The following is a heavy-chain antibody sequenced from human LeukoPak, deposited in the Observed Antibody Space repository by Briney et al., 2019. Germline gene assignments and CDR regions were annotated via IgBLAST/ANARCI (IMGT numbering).Heavy chain of an antibody. CDR3: ARVDRYYDSSGYYSDYFDY. V-gene: IGHV4-4*07. J-gene: IGHJ4*02. Sequence: SQTLSLTCTVSGCSISSYYWSWIRQPAGKGLEWIGRIYTSGSTNYNPSLKSRVSISVDTSKNQFSLKLSSVTAADTAVYYCARVDRYYDSSGYYSDYFDYWGQGTLVTVSS. CDR1: GCSISSYY. CDR2: IYTSGST. D-gene: IGHD3-22*01.